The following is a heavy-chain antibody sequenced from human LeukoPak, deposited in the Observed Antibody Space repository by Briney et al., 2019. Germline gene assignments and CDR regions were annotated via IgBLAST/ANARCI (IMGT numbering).Heavy chain of an antibody. CDR2: IYYSGST. CDR3: ARQTGSGLFSLP. Sequence: SETLSLTCTVSGASISSYYWSWIRQPPGKGLEWIGYIYYSGSTNYNPSLKSRVTFSVDTSKNQFSLKLSSVTAADTAVYYCARQTGSGLFSLPGGQGTLVTVSS. J-gene: IGHJ4*02. V-gene: IGHV4-59*08. D-gene: IGHD3-10*01. CDR1: GASISSYY.